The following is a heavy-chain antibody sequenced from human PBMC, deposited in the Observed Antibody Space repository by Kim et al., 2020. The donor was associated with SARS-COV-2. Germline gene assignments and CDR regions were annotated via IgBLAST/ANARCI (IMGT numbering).Heavy chain of an antibody. Sequence: NPSLKSRVTISVDTSKNQFSLKLSSVTAADTAVYYCARDGFYSSGEGFDYWGQGTLVTVSS. CDR3: ARDGFYSSGEGFDY. V-gene: IGHV4-39*07. D-gene: IGHD6-19*01. J-gene: IGHJ4*02.